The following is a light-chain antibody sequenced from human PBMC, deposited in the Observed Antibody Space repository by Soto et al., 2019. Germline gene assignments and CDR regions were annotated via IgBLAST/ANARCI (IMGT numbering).Light chain of an antibody. CDR2: DVS. Sequence: QSVLTQPASVSGSPGQSITLSCTGTNSDIGGYNIVSWYQQHPGKAPKLMIYDVSIRPSGVSDRFSGSKSANTASLTISGLQPEDEADYYCTSYAPGGTHVFGTGTKVTV. CDR1: NSDIGGYNI. J-gene: IGLJ1*01. CDR3: TSYAPGGTHV. V-gene: IGLV2-14*01.